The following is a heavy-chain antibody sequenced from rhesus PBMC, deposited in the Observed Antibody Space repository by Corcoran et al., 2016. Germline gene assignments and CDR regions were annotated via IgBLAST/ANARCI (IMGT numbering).Heavy chain of an antibody. D-gene: IGHD2-2*01. V-gene: IGHV4-169*01. CDR1: GGSMYNSY. Sequence: QVQLQESGPGLVKPWETLSVTCVVSGGSMYNSYWSWISQAPGKGLEWIGNIHGSSSSPSYNPSLKRRVTLSVDTSKNQCSRKLSSVTAADTAVYYCAKDTWGSVDYWGQGVLVTVSS. CDR2: IHGSSSSP. CDR3: AKDTWGSVDY. J-gene: IGHJ4*01.